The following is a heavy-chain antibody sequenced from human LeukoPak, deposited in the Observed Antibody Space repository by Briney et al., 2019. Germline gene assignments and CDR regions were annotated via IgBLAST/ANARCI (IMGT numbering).Heavy chain of an antibody. J-gene: IGHJ4*02. D-gene: IGHD3-16*01. Sequence: SETLSLTCAVYGGSFSGYYWSWIRQPPGKGLEWIGEINHSGSTNYNPSLKSRVTISVDTSKNQFSLKLSSVTAADTAVYYCARDHHYGGSDYWGQGTLVTVSS. CDR2: INHSGST. V-gene: IGHV4-34*01. CDR3: ARDHHYGGSDY. CDR1: GGSFSGYY.